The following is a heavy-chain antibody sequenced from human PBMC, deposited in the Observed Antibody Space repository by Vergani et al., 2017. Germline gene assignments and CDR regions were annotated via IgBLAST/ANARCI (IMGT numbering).Heavy chain of an antibody. CDR1: GFIFNNYA. V-gene: IGHV3-23*01. CDR3: ARDTVTGSRYFDY. D-gene: IGHD6-19*01. CDR2: MSDISDIA. Sequence: HLLESGGDLVQPGGSLRLSCAASGFIFNNYAMTWVRQAPGKRLEWVSSMSDISDIATYADSVKGRFTISRDNSKNTLFLQMNSLRPEDTAVYYCARDTVTGSRYFDYWGQGTLVTVSS. J-gene: IGHJ4*02.